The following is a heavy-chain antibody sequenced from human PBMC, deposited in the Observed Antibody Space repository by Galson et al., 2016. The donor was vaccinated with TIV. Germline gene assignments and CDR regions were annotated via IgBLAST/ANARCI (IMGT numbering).Heavy chain of an antibody. CDR2: IYYSGTT. Sequence: SETLSLTCTVSGGSLSSSTYYWGWIRQAPGKGLEWIGSIYYSGTTYYKPSLKSRLSMSMDTSKNRFSLKAKSMTATDTAVYSCARHREWELGAFDIWGQGTMVTVSS. D-gene: IGHD1-26*01. J-gene: IGHJ3*02. CDR1: GGSLSSSTYY. CDR3: ARHREWELGAFDI. V-gene: IGHV4-39*01.